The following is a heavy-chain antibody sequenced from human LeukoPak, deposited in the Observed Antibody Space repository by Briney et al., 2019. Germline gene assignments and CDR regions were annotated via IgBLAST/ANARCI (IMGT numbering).Heavy chain of an antibody. CDR2: IYTSGST. J-gene: IGHJ4*02. CDR1: GGSISSGSYY. CDR3: ARADYYDSSGYYFDY. V-gene: IGHV4-61*02. D-gene: IGHD3-22*01. Sequence: PSQTLSLTCTASGGSISSGSYYWSWIRQPAGKGLEWIGRIYTSGSTNYNPSLKSRVTISVDTSKNQFSLKLSSVTAADTAVYYCARADYYDSSGYYFDYWGQGTLVTVSS.